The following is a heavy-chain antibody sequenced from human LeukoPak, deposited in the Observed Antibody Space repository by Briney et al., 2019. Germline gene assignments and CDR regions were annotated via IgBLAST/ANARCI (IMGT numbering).Heavy chain of an antibody. V-gene: IGHV1-8*03. J-gene: IGHJ5*02. Sequence: ASVKVSCKASGYTFTSYDINWVRQATGQGLEWMGWMNPNSGNTGYAQKFQGRVTITRNTPISTAYMELSSLRSEDTAVYYCARANYDFWSGYGNWFDPWGQGTLVTVSS. CDR2: MNPNSGNT. CDR1: GYTFTSYD. D-gene: IGHD3-3*01. CDR3: ARANYDFWSGYGNWFDP.